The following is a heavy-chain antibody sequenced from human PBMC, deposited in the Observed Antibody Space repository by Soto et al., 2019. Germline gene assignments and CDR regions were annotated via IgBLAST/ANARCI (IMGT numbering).Heavy chain of an antibody. CDR1: GGSISSSSYY. Sequence: PSETLSLTCTVSGGSISSSSYYWGWIRQPPGKGLEWIGSIYYSGSTYYNPSLKSRVTISVDTSKNQFSLKLSSVTAADTAVYYCARLFNGYYFDYWGQGTLVTVSS. CDR2: IYYSGST. D-gene: IGHD2-21*01. J-gene: IGHJ4*02. CDR3: ARLFNGYYFDY. V-gene: IGHV4-39*01.